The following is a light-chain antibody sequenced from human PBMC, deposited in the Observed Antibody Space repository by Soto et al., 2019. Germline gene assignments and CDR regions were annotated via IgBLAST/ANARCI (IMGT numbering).Light chain of an antibody. V-gene: IGKV3-20*01. CDR3: QQYGSSRIT. J-gene: IGKJ5*01. CDR2: GAS. CDR1: QSVSNSY. Sequence: EIVLTQSPGTLSLSPCERATLSCRASQSVSNSYLAWYHQKPGHAARLLIYGASSRGTGIPDRFIGSGSGTAFSLTISRLEPEDFSVYYCQQYGSSRITFGQGTRLEIK.